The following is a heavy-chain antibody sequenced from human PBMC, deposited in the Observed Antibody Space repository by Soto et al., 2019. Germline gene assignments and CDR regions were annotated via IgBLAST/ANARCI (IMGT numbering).Heavy chain of an antibody. J-gene: IGHJ6*02. CDR2: ISYDGSNK. D-gene: IGHD5-18*01. V-gene: IGHV3-30-3*01. CDR1: GFTFSSYA. Sequence: QVQLVESGGGVVQPGRSLRLSCAASGFTFSSYAMHWVRQAPGKGLEWVAVISYDGSNKYYADSVKGRFTISRDNSKNTLYLQMNSLRAEDTAVYYWARELGRGYSYGGDYGMDVWGQGTTVTVSS. CDR3: ARELGRGYSYGGDYGMDV.